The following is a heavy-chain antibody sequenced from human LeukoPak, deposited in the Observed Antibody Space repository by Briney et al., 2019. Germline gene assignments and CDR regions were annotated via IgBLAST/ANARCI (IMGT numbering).Heavy chain of an antibody. CDR1: GFTFSSCG. CDR2: ISGSDDGT. D-gene: IGHD6-6*01. V-gene: IGHV3-23*01. J-gene: IGHJ4*02. Sequence: GGSLRLSCAASGFTFSSCGMTWVRQAPGKGLEWVSSISGSDDGTYYADSEKGRFTISRDNSKNTLYLQMNSLRAEDTAVYYCAKRGPIYSSSPGNYFDYWGQGTLVTVSS. CDR3: AKRGPIYSSSPGNYFDY.